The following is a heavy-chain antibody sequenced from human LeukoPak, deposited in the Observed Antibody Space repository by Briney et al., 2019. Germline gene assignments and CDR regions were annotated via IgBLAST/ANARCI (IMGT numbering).Heavy chain of an antibody. CDR3: AKVTGSGSYLADAFDI. CDR2: ISGSGDST. D-gene: IGHD3-10*01. J-gene: IGHJ3*02. CDR1: GFTFSGYS. V-gene: IGHV3-23*01. Sequence: GGSLRLSCAASGFTFSGYSMNWVRQAPGQGLEWVSAISGSGDSTYHADSVRGRFTVSRDNSKNTLYLQMKSLRAEDTAVYYCAKVTGSGSYLADAFDIWGHGTVVTVSS.